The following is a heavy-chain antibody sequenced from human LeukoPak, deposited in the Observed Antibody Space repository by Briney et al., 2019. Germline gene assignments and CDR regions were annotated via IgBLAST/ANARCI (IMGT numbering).Heavy chain of an antibody. J-gene: IGHJ3*02. V-gene: IGHV3-30*18. CDR3: AKEYLIWFGDFDAFDI. CDR1: GFTFSTYG. D-gene: IGHD3-10*01. CDR2: ISYDVSDK. Sequence: GGSLRLSCAASGFTFSTYGMHWVRQAPGKGLEWVAVISYDVSDKYFADSVKGRFTISRDNSKNTLYLQMNSLRAEDTAVYYCAKEYLIWFGDFDAFDIWGQGTMVTVSS.